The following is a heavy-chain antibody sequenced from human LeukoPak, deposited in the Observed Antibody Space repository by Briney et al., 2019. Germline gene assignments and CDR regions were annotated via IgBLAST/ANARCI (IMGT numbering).Heavy chain of an antibody. CDR2: ISYDGSNK. V-gene: IGHV3-30*18. J-gene: IGHJ6*02. CDR3: AKDHSIYGMDV. Sequence: PGGSLRLSCAASGFTFSSYGMHWVRQAPGKGLEWVAVISYDGSNKYYADSVKGRFTISRDNSKNTLYLQMNSLRAEDTAVYYCAKDHSIYGMDVWGQGTTVTVSS. CDR1: GFTFSSYG.